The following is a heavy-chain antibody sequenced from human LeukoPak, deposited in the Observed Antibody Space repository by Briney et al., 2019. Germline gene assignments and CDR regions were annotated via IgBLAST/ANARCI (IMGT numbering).Heavy chain of an antibody. CDR3: AREGTRTGSQPSGGMVV. D-gene: IGHD3-10*01. V-gene: IGHV4-59*01. CDR1: GGSISSYY. J-gene: IGHJ6*02. Sequence: SETLSLTCTVSGGSISSYYWSWIRQPPGKGLEWIGYIYYSGSTNYNPSLKSRVTISVDTSKSQFSLKLSSVTAADTAVYYCAREGTRTGSQPSGGMVVWGQGTTVTVSS. CDR2: IYYSGST.